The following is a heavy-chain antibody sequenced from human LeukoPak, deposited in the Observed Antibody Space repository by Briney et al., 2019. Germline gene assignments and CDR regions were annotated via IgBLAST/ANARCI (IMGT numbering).Heavy chain of an antibody. CDR1: GGSMSPYH. V-gene: IGHV4-59*08. Sequence: SETLSPTCTVTGGSMSPYHWGWIRQPPGKGLEWNGYIYYSGSTNYNPSLNSRVTISVDTPKNQFSLRLSSVTAAETAIYYCARAVSGGFDYWGQGTLVTVSS. CDR2: IYYSGST. J-gene: IGHJ4*02. D-gene: IGHD2-8*02. CDR3: ARAVSGGFDY.